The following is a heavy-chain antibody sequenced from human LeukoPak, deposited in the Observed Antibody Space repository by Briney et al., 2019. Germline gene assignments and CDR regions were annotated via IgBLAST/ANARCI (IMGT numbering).Heavy chain of an antibody. CDR1: GGTFSSYA. J-gene: IGHJ3*02. V-gene: IGHV1-69*05. D-gene: IGHD1-1*01. Sequence: SVKVSCKASGGTFSSYAISWVRQAPGQGLEWMGGIIPIFGTANYAQKFQGRVTITTDESTSTAYMELSSLRSEDTAVYYCARVQNPTGTTGNDAFDIWGQGTMVTVSS. CDR3: ARVQNPTGTTGNDAFDI. CDR2: IIPIFGTA.